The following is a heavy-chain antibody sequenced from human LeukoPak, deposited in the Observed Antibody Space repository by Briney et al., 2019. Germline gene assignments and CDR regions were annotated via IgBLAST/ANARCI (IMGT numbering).Heavy chain of an antibody. J-gene: IGHJ6*03. CDR1: GYTFSGYF. CDR2: INPKTGGT. D-gene: IGHD2-2*01. V-gene: IGHV1-2*02. Sequence: ASVKVSCKASGYTFSGYFIHWVRQAPGQGLEWLGWINPKTGGTNYAQKFQGRVTMARDTSISTAYKEVRRLRSVDTAVYYCARGREILVVPYYYYIDVWGKGTTVTVSS. CDR3: ARGREILVVPYYYYIDV.